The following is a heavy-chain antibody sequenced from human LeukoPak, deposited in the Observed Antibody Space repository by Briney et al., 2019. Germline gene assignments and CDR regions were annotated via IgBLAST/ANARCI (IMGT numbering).Heavy chain of an antibody. CDR3: ARAAMVTRYYYYYYMDV. Sequence: ASVKVSCKASGYTFTSYGISWVRQAPGQGLEWMGWISAYNGNTNYAQKLQGRVTMTTDTSTSTAYMELRSLRSDDTAVYYCARAAMVTRYYYYYYMDVWGKGTTVTISS. V-gene: IGHV1-18*01. CDR2: ISAYNGNT. D-gene: IGHD5-18*01. CDR1: GYTFTSYG. J-gene: IGHJ6*03.